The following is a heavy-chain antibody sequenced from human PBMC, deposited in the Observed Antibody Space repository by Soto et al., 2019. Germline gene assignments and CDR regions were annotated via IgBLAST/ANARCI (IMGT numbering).Heavy chain of an antibody. CDR2: INSDESST. J-gene: IGHJ6*02. CDR3: AREVAKNTSPPSSLMDV. CDR1: GFSISSHW. D-gene: IGHD2-15*01. V-gene: IGHV3-74*01. Sequence: GGSLRLSCAASGFSISSHWMHWVRRAPGKGLEWVSRINSDESSTSYGDSVKGRFTISRDNAKNMLYLQMNSLRAEDTAVYYCAREVAKNTSPPSSLMDVWGQGTTVTVSS.